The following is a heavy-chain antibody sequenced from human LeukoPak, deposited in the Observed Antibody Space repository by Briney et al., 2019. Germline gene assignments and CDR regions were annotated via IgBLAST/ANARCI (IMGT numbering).Heavy chain of an antibody. CDR2: IKQDGSEK. J-gene: IGHJ4*02. Sequence: GGSLRLSCAASGFTFSTCWMTWVRQAPGKGLEWVANIKQDGSEKYYVDSVKGRFTVSRDNSKNALYLQMNSLRAEDTAVYYCARDTIQELRRTDYWGQGALVTVSS. D-gene: IGHD1-7*01. V-gene: IGHV3-7*01. CDR1: GFTFSTCW. CDR3: ARDTIQELRRTDY.